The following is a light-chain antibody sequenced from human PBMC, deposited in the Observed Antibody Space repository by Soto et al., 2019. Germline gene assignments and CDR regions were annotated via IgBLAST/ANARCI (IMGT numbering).Light chain of an antibody. CDR1: SSDIGGHHF. V-gene: IGLV2-14*01. J-gene: IGLJ1*01. Sequence: QSALTQPASVSGSPGQSITISCTGTSSDIGGHHFVSWYQQQSGKAPKLVIYEVTDRPSGVSDRFSGSKSVNTASLTISGLQPEDEADYYCSSYTSSSLYVFGTGTKLTVL. CDR3: SSYTSSSLYV. CDR2: EVT.